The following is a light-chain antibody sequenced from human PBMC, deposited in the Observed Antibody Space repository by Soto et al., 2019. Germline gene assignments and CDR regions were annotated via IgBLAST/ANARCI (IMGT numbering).Light chain of an antibody. CDR2: QIS. CDR1: HSLDYSDGNTY. J-gene: IGKJ2*01. CDR3: MQGTHWPYT. V-gene: IGKV2-30*01. Sequence: DVVMTQSPLSLPVTLGQPASISCRSTHSLDYSDGNTYLSWFQQRPGQSPRRLIYQISDRDSGVPDRFSVSGSGTDFTLKISSVEAEDVGVYYCMQGTHWPYTFGQGTKLEIK.